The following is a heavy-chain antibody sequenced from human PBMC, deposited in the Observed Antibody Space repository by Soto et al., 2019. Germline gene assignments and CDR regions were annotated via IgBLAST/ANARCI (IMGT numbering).Heavy chain of an antibody. CDR2: INHSGST. CDR3: ARVPILYYDYVWGSYRNYYYYGMDV. Sequence: PSETLSLTCAVYGGSFSGYYWSWIRQPPGKGLEWIGEINHSGSTNYNPSLKSRVTISVDTSKNQFSLKLSSVTAADTAVYYCARVPILYYDYVWGSYRNYYYYGMDVWGQGTTVTVSS. D-gene: IGHD3-16*02. V-gene: IGHV4-34*01. CDR1: GGSFSGYY. J-gene: IGHJ6*02.